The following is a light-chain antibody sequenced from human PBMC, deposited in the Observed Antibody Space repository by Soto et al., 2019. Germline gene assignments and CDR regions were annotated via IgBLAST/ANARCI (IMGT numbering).Light chain of an antibody. V-gene: IGLV1-44*01. Sequence: QSVLTQPPSASGTPGQRVTISCSGTTSNIGRSTVSWYQQFPGAAPKLLIYGNTQRPLGVPVRFSGSKSDTSASLAISGLQSEDEADYYCATWNNGIFVFGIGTKVNDL. CDR2: GNT. CDR3: ATWNNGIFV. J-gene: IGLJ1*01. CDR1: TSNIGRST.